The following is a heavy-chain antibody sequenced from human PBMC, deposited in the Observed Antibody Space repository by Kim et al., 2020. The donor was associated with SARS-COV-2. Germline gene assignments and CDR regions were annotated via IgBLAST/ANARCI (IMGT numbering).Heavy chain of an antibody. CDR3: ARGRPLTAMDY. CDR2: T. J-gene: IGHJ4*02. V-gene: IGHV4-59*09. Sequence: TNYNPSLKSRVTISVDTSKNQFSLKLSSVTAADTAVYYCARGRPLTAMDYWGQGTLVTVSS. D-gene: IGHD5-18*01.